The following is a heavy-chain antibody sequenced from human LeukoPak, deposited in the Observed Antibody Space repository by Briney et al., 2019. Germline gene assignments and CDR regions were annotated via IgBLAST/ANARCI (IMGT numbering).Heavy chain of an antibody. CDR1: GFTFSGYG. J-gene: IGHJ4*02. CDR3: ARDGDPTTVTPDY. CDR2: IWYDGSNK. Sequence: GRSLRLSCAASGFTFSGYGMHWVRQAPGKGREWVAVIWYDGSNKYYADSVKGRFTISRDNSKNTLYLQMNSLRAEDTAVYYCARDGDPTTVTPDYWGQGTLVTVSS. V-gene: IGHV3-33*01. D-gene: IGHD4-17*01.